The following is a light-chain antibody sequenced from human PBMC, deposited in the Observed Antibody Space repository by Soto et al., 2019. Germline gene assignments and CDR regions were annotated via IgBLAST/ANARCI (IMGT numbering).Light chain of an antibody. CDR2: VNSDGSH. V-gene: IGLV4-69*01. CDR1: SGHSSYA. CDR3: QTWTTGFSVV. J-gene: IGLJ2*01. Sequence: QLVLTQSPSASASLGASVKLTCTLSSGHSSYAIAWHQQQPEKGPRYLMKVNSDGSHSKGDGIPDRFSGFSSGAERYLTISSLQSEDEADYYCQTWTTGFSVVFGGGTKVTVL.